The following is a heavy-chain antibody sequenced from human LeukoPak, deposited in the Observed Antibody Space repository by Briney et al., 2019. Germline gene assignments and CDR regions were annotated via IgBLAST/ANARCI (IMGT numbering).Heavy chain of an antibody. Sequence: GGSLRLSCAASGFTFSNYAMSWVRQAPGKGLEWVSAIRGSGDSTCYADSVKGRFTISRDNSKNTLYLQMNSLRAEDTAVYYCAKNGGSDPRSFEYWGQGTLVTVSS. V-gene: IGHV3-23*01. J-gene: IGHJ4*02. D-gene: IGHD1-26*01. CDR3: AKNGGSDPRSFEY. CDR1: GFTFSNYA. CDR2: IRGSGDST.